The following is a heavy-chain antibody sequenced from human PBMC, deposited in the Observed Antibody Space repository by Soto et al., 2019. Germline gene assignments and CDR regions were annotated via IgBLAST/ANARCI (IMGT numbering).Heavy chain of an antibody. D-gene: IGHD3-22*01. V-gene: IGHV4-31*03. Sequence: QVQLQESGPGLVKPSQTLSLTCTVSGGSISSGGYYWSWIRQHPGKGLEWIGYISYSGSTYYNPSLKSRVTISVDTSKNQFSLKLSSVAAADTAVYYCARVNYYDSSGYFQENWFDPWGQGTLVTVSS. CDR2: ISYSGST. CDR1: GGSISSGGYY. CDR3: ARVNYYDSSGYFQENWFDP. J-gene: IGHJ5*02.